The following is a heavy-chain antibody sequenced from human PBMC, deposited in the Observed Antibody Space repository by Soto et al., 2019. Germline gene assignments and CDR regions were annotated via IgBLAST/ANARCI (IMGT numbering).Heavy chain of an antibody. CDR1: GFTFSSHS. Sequence: GGSLRLSCAASGFTFSSHSINWVRQAPGKGLEWVSAISGSGGSTYYADSVKGRFTISRDNSKNTLYLQMNSLRAEDTAVYYCAKVRGGFIAAAADYWGQGTLVTVSS. CDR3: AKVRGGFIAAAADY. V-gene: IGHV3-23*01. J-gene: IGHJ4*02. D-gene: IGHD6-13*01. CDR2: ISGSGGST.